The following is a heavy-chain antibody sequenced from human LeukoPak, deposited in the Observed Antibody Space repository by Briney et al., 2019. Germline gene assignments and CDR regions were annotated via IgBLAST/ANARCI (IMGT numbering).Heavy chain of an antibody. J-gene: IGHJ4*02. D-gene: IGHD3-10*01. CDR1: GGSISSSSYY. CDR3: ARVKSSYYGSGSYSDY. V-gene: IGHV4-39*07. Sequence: PSETLSLTCTDSGGSISSSSYYWGWIRQPPGKGLEWIGSNSGCTYYNPSLKSRVTISVDTSKNQFSLKLSSVTAADTAVYNCARVKSSYYGSGSYSDYWGQGTLVTVSS. CDR2: NSGCT.